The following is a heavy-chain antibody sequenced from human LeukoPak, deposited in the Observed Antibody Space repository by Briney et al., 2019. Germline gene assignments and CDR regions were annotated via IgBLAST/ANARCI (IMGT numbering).Heavy chain of an antibody. Sequence: ASVKVSCKASGYSFTGYYMHWVRQAPGQGLEWMGWINPNSGGTNYAQKFQGRVTMTRDTSISTAYMELSRLRSDDTAVYYCARGYVGATTPSYYMDVWGKGTTVTVSS. J-gene: IGHJ6*03. CDR2: INPNSGGT. CDR1: GYSFTGYY. D-gene: IGHD1-26*01. CDR3: ARGYVGATTPSYYMDV. V-gene: IGHV1-2*02.